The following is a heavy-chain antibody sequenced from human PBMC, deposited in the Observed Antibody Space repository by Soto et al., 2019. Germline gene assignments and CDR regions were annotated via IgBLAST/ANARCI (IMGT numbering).Heavy chain of an antibody. Sequence: SETLSLTCTVSGDSIRNSPFYWAWIRQPPGEGLEWIGSIYHTGNAYYNPSLKSRVTISVDTSKNQFSLKLTSVTAADAALYYCARDFFDSSDYTTNWFDPWGQGTLVTVS. D-gene: IGHD3-22*01. CDR1: GDSIRNSPFY. CDR3: ARDFFDSSDYTTNWFDP. CDR2: IYHTGNA. J-gene: IGHJ5*02. V-gene: IGHV4-39*01.